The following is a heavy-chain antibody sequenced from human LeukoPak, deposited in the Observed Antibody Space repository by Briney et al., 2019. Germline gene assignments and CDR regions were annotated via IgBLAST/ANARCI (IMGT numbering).Heavy chain of an antibody. D-gene: IGHD3-10*01. CDR3: ARVRGSGSTLYYFDY. CDR1: GGTFSSYA. CDR2: IIPILGIA. J-gene: IGHJ4*02. V-gene: IGHV1-69*04. Sequence: GASVKVSCKASGGTFSSYAISWVRQAPGQGLEWMGRIIPILGIANYAQKFQGRVTITADKSTSTAYMELSSLRSEDTAVYYCARVRGSGSTLYYFDYWGQGTLVTVSP.